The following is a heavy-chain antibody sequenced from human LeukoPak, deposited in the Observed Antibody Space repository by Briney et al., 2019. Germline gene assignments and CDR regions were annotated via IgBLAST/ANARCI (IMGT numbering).Heavy chain of an antibody. D-gene: IGHD3/OR15-3a*01. CDR1: RFTFSTYW. CDR2: INRGGTGS. Sequence: GGSLRLSCVASRFTFSTYWMHWGRQAPGKGLVWVSRINRGGTGSSYADSVKGRFTISRDNAKNTLFLQLNILRDEDTVEYYCTRGPEPDGGLIIEKWGQGTLVTVSS. J-gene: IGHJ1*01. V-gene: IGHV3-74*01. CDR3: TRGPEPDGGLIIEK.